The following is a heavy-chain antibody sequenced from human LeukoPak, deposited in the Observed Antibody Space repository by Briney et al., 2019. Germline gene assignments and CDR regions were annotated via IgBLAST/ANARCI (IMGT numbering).Heavy chain of an antibody. CDR1: GFTFSSYA. Sequence: PGGSLRLSCAASGFTFSSYAMHWVRQAPGKGLEWVTIISYDGSNKYYADSVKGRFTISRDNSKNTLYLQMNSLRTEDTAVYYCARGDKQLAFNRNKGGFDPWGQGTLVTVSS. J-gene: IGHJ5*02. CDR3: ARGDKQLAFNRNKGGFDP. V-gene: IGHV3-30*04. D-gene: IGHD1-1*01. CDR2: ISYDGSNK.